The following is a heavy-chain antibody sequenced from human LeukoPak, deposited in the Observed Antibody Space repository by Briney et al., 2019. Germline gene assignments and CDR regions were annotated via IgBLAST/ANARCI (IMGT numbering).Heavy chain of an antibody. Sequence: GASVKVSCKASGGIFSRYAISWVRQAPGQGREWMGGIIPIFGTADYAQKFQGRVTITANESTSTAYMEPSSLRSEDTAVYYCAREAVPAAINYYYRDVWGKGTTVTVSS. J-gene: IGHJ6*03. CDR3: AREAVPAAINYYYRDV. CDR2: IIPIFGTA. CDR1: GGIFSRYA. V-gene: IGHV1-69*13. D-gene: IGHD2-2*02.